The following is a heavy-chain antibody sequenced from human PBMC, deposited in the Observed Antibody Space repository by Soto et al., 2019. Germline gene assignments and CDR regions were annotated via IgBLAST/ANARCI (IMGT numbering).Heavy chain of an antibody. CDR3: ARRRVPCY. CDR2: INHSGST. CDR1: GGSFSGYY. D-gene: IGHD3-10*01. V-gene: IGHV4-34*01. Sequence: QVQLQQWGAGLLKPSETLSLTCAVYGGSFSGYYWSWIRQPPGKGLEWIGEINHSGSTNYNPSLKSRVTISVDTSKNQFSLKLSSVTAADTGGYYCARRRVPCYWGQGTLVTVSS. J-gene: IGHJ4*02.